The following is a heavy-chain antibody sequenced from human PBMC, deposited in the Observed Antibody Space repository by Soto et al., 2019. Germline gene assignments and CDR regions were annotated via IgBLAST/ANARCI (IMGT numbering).Heavy chain of an antibody. CDR2: IYPGDSDT. Sequence: LKISCKGSGYSFTSYWIGWVRQMPGKGLEWMGIIYPGDSDTRYSPSFQGQVTISADKSISTAYLQWSSLKASDTTMYYCARSVVVPAAMAHFYYYYGMDVWGQGTTVTVSS. D-gene: IGHD2-2*01. CDR1: GYSFTSYW. CDR3: ARSVVVPAAMAHFYYYYGMDV. J-gene: IGHJ6*02. V-gene: IGHV5-51*01.